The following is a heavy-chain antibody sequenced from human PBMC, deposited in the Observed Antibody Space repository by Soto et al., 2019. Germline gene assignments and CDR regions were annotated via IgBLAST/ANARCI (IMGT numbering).Heavy chain of an antibody. CDR1: GGSISSYY. J-gene: IGHJ4*02. D-gene: IGHD6-19*01. CDR3: ARRSPVAGREGFFDY. Sequence: SETLSLTCTVSGGSISSYYWSWIRQPPGKGLEWIGYIYYSGSTNYNPSLKSRVTISVDTSKNQFSLKLGSVTAADTAVYYCARRSPVAGREGFFDYWGQGTLVTVSS. CDR2: IYYSGST. V-gene: IGHV4-59*08.